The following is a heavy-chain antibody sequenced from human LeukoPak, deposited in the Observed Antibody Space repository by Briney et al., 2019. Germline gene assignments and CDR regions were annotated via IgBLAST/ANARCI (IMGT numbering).Heavy chain of an antibody. Sequence: PGGSLRLSCAASGFTFSNYAMNWVRQAPGRGLEWVSGINPSGGSTYYAASVKGRFTISRDNSKNTLYLQMNSLRAEDTALYFCAKAVSHSYFDFWGQGTLVTVSA. CDR1: GFTFSNYA. CDR2: INPSGGST. J-gene: IGHJ4*02. V-gene: IGHV3-23*01. D-gene: IGHD6-19*01. CDR3: AKAVSHSYFDF.